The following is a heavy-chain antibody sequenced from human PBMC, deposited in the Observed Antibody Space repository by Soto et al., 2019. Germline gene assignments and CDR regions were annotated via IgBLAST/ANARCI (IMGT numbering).Heavy chain of an antibody. Sequence: EVQLLESGGGLVQPGGSLRLSCAASGFTFSSYAMSWVRQAPGKGLEWVSAISGSGGSTYYADSVKGRFTISRDNSKNTLYLQMNSLRAEDTAVYYCAKAGGRGSTRRGWFDPWGQGTLVTVSS. CDR1: GFTFSSYA. D-gene: IGHD2-2*01. CDR2: ISGSGGST. V-gene: IGHV3-23*01. J-gene: IGHJ5*02. CDR3: AKAGGRGSTRRGWFDP.